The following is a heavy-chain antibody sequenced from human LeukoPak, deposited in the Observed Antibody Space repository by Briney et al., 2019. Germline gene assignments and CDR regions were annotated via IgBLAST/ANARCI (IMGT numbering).Heavy chain of an antibody. J-gene: IGHJ6*02. CDR2: MNPNSGNT. D-gene: IGHD4-17*01. CDR1: GYTFTSYD. Sequence: GASVKVSCKASGYTFTSYDINWVRQATGQGLEWMGWMNPNSGNTGYAQKFQGRVTMTRNTSISTAYMELSSLRSEDTAVYYCASSRTVTKLYYYGMDVWGQGTTVTVSS. V-gene: IGHV1-8*01. CDR3: ASSRTVTKLYYYGMDV.